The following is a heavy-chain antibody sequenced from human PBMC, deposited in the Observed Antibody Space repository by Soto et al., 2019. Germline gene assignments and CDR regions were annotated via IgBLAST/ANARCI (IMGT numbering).Heavy chain of an antibody. Sequence: PGGSLRLSCAASGFTFDDYAMHWVRQVLGKGLEWVSSISWNSGNIGYADSVKGRFTTSRDNAKNSLYLQKNSLRPEDTALYYCVRSKGGYSYGTPFDYWGQGT. CDR2: ISWNSGNI. CDR1: GFTFDDYA. D-gene: IGHD5-18*01. V-gene: IGHV3-9*01. CDR3: VRSKGGYSYGTPFDY. J-gene: IGHJ4*02.